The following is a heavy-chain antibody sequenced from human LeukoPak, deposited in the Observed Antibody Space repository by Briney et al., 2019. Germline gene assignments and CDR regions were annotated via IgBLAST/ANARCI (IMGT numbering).Heavy chain of an antibody. CDR3: ARVGATSYWYFDL. Sequence: GGSLRLSCAASGFTVSSNYMSWVRQAPGKGLEWVSVIYSGGSTYYADFVKGRFTISRHNSKNTLYLQMNSLRAEDTAVYYCARVGATSYWYFDLWGRGTLVTVSS. J-gene: IGHJ2*01. CDR1: GFTVSSNY. CDR2: IYSGGST. D-gene: IGHD1-26*01. V-gene: IGHV3-53*04.